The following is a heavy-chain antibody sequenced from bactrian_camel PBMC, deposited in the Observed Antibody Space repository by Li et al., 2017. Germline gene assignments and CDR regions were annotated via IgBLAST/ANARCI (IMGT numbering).Heavy chain of an antibody. J-gene: IGHJ4*01. CDR2: IYTGTDRT. Sequence: QLVESGGDSVQAGGSLRLSCAASGYTISSRCMAWFRQAPGKEREGVASIYTGTDRTYYADSVKGRFAIWQDNAKATVYLEINYLWPEDTAMYYCTAARSRLLGYCGGTFLTNPGYDYRGQGTQVTVS. V-gene: IGHV3S25*01. CDR1: GYTISSRC. D-gene: IGHD3*01.